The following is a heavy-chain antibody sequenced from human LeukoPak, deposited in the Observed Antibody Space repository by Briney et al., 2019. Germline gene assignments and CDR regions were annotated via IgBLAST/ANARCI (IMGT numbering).Heavy chain of an antibody. CDR3: ARTYYGSGSYYDY. Sequence: GGSLRLSCAASGFTVSSNYMSWVRQAPGKGLEWVSVIYSGGSTYYADSVKGRFTISRGNSKNTLYLQMNSLRAEDTAVYYCARTYYGSGSYYDYWGQGTLVTVSS. D-gene: IGHD3-10*01. J-gene: IGHJ4*02. CDR2: IYSGGST. CDR1: GFTVSSNY. V-gene: IGHV3-53*01.